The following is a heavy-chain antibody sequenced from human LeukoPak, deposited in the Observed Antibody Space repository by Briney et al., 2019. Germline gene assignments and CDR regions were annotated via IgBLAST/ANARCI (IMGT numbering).Heavy chain of an antibody. CDR2: INPNSGGT. CDR1: GYTFTGYY. CDR3: ATTPHRWQLSILANWFGP. D-gene: IGHD2-15*01. V-gene: IGHV1-2*06. J-gene: IGHJ5*02. Sequence: ASVKVSCKASGYTFTGYYMHWVRQAPGQGLEWMGRINPNSGGTNYAQKFQGRVTMTGDTSISTAYMELSRLRSDDTAVYYCATTPHRWQLSILANWFGPWGQGTLVTVSS.